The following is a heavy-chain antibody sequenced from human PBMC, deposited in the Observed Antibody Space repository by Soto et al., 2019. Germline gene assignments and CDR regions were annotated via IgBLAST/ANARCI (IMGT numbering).Heavy chain of an antibody. CDR3: ARGDARDVLLWFGELLYYFDY. Sequence: GGSLRLSCAASGFTFSSYWMSWVRQAPGKGLEWVANIKQDGSEKYYVDSVKGRFTISRDNAKNSLYLQMNSLRAEDTAVYYCARGDARDVLLWFGELLYYFDYWGQGTLVTVSS. D-gene: IGHD3-10*01. CDR1: GFTFSSYW. V-gene: IGHV3-7*01. J-gene: IGHJ4*02. CDR2: IKQDGSEK.